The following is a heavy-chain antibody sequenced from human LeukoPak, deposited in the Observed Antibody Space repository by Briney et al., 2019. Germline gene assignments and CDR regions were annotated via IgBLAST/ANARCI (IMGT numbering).Heavy chain of an antibody. J-gene: IGHJ4*02. CDR3: ARGRRGGYCSSTSCYSFDY. CDR2: INTNTGNP. V-gene: IGHV7-4-1*02. CDR1: GYTFTSYA. D-gene: IGHD2-2*01. Sequence: ASVKVSCKASGYTFTSYAMNWVRQAPGQGLEWMGWINTNTGNPTYAQGFTGRFVFSLDTSVSTAYLQISSLKAEDTAVYYCARGRRGGYCSSTSCYSFDYWGQGTLVTVSS.